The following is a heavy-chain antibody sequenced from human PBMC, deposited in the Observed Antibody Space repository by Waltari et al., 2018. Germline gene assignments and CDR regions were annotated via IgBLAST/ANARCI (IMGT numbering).Heavy chain of an antibody. CDR1: GFTFSSYS. V-gene: IGHV3-21*01. CDR2: ISSSSSYI. J-gene: IGHJ4*02. Sequence: EVQLVESGGGLVKPGGSLRLSCAASGFTFSSYSMNWVRQAPGKGREWVSSISSSSSYIYYADSVKGRFTISRDNAKNSLYLQMNSLRAEDTAVYYCARDFGGYYKNSDYWGQGTLVTVSS. CDR3: ARDFGGYYKNSDY. D-gene: IGHD3-22*01.